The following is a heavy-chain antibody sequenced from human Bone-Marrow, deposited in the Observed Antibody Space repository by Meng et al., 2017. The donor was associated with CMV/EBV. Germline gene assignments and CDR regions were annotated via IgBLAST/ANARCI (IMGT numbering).Heavy chain of an antibody. J-gene: IGHJ4*02. CDR3: AKDPAEFAY. CDR2: FYGGGST. CDR1: QFTFSSYV. Sequence: GESLKISCAAAQFTFSSYVMSWVRQAPGKGLEWVSGFYGGGSTYYADSVKGRFTISRDNPKNTVYLHMNSLKPEDTAVYYCAKDPAEFAYWGQGTLVTVSS. V-gene: IGHV3-53*05.